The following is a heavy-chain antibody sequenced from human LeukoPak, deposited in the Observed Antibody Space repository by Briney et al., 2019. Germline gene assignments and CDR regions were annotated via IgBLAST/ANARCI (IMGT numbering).Heavy chain of an antibody. CDR2: IYYSGST. CDR1: GGSISSGDYY. CDR3: ARATVVTPCAFDI. D-gene: IGHD4-23*01. J-gene: IGHJ3*02. Sequence: SETLSLTCTVSGGSISSGDYYWSWIRQPPGKGLEWIGYIYYSGSTYYNPSLKSRVTISVDTSKNQFSLKLSSVTAADTAVYYCARATVVTPCAFDIWGQGTMVTVSS. V-gene: IGHV4-30-4*01.